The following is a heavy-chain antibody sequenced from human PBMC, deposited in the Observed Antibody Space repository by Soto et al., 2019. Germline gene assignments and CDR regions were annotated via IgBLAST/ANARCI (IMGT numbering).Heavy chain of an antibody. J-gene: IGHJ5*01. CDR1: GDSIISSDFY. D-gene: IGHD2-15*01. CDR2: IFYLGSS. V-gene: IGHV4-39*01. CDR3: PRNSLVLRHYNWFD. Sequence: SETLTITAAISGDSIISSDFYWGWVRQPPGKGLEWMGSIFYLGSSYYNPSLKSRVTMSVDTSKKQFSLRLRSVTAADTALYFRPRNSLVLRHYNWFD.